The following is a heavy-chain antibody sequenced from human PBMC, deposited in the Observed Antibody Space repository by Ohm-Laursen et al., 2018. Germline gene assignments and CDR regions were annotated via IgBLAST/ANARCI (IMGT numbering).Heavy chain of an antibody. CDR3: ARAVFSPNAFDI. J-gene: IGHJ3*02. CDR2: IYYSGST. CDR1: GGSINNYY. Sequence: SETLSLTCTVSGGSINNYYWNWIRQPPGKGLEWIGYIYYSGSTNYNPSLKSRVTISVDTSKNQFSLKLSSVTAADTAVYYCARAVFSPNAFDIWGQGTMVTVSS. V-gene: IGHV4-59*01.